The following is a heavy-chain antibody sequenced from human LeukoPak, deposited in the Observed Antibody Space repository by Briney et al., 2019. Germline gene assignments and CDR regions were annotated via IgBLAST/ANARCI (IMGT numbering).Heavy chain of an antibody. CDR1: GYTFTNYG. D-gene: IGHD3-16*01. CDR3: ATDQRAKVVLIMSSPLGY. J-gene: IGHJ4*02. CDR2: IGAYNGNT. Sequence: ASVKVSCKASGYTFTNYGISWVRQAPGQGLERMGWIGAYNGNTHYAQKLQGRVTMTTDTSTSTAYMELRSLRSDDTAVYYCATDQRAKVVLIMSSPLGYWGQGTLVTVSS. V-gene: IGHV1-18*01.